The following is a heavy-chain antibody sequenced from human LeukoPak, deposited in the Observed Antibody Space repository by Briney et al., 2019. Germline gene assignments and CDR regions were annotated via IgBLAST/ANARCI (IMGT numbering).Heavy chain of an antibody. D-gene: IGHD6-6*01. Sequence: PSETLSLTCTVSGGSISSSSYYWGWIRQPPGKGLEWIGSIYYSGSTYYNPSLKSRVTISVDTSKNQFSLKLSSVTAADTAVYYCARRATDIAARPGNWFDPWGQGTLVTVSS. CDR3: ARRATDIAARPGNWFDP. CDR1: GGSISSSSYY. CDR2: IYYSGST. J-gene: IGHJ5*02. V-gene: IGHV4-39*01.